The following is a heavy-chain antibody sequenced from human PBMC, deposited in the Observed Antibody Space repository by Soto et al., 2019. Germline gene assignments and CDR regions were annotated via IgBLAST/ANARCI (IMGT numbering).Heavy chain of an antibody. CDR1: GFSFRDYG. J-gene: IGHJ4*02. V-gene: IGHV3-23*01. CDR2: IIGIGDTA. Sequence: EVQLLEAGGGLVQPGGSLRLSCAASGFSFRDYGMSWVRQAPGKGLEWLSAIIGIGDTAYYADSVRGRFTISRDNSKNTLYLQLNDLRAEDTSIYYCAKDYDYGDSLPFDYWGQGTLVTV. D-gene: IGHD4-17*01. CDR3: AKDYDYGDSLPFDY.